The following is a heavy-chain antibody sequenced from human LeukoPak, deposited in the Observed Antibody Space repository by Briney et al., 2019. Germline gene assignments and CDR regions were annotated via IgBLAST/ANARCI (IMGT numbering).Heavy chain of an antibody. D-gene: IGHD2-15*01. CDR1: GFTFSGYA. CDR3: AKDTTAWWYHRAYMDV. V-gene: IGHV3-23*01. Sequence: GGSLRLSCAASGFTFSGYAMSWVRQAPGGGLEWVSAISGSGDTTYHADSVKGRFTISRDNSENRLSLQMDRLRAEDTAVYFCAKDTTAWWYHRAYMDVWGKGTTVTVSS. J-gene: IGHJ6*03. CDR2: ISGSGDTT.